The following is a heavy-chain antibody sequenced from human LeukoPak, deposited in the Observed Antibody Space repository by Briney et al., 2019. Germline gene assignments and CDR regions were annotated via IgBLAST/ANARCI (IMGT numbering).Heavy chain of an antibody. Sequence: SETLSLTCSVSGGSIESYYWSWIRQPPGKGLEFIGYIAASGTTKHNPSLKSRVTLSMDTSKNQFSLKLRSVTAADTAVYYCAINRDYYDSSGYYDWGQGTLVTVSS. J-gene: IGHJ4*02. CDR3: AINRDYYDSSGYYD. CDR2: IAASGTT. CDR1: GGSIESYY. D-gene: IGHD3-22*01. V-gene: IGHV4-4*08.